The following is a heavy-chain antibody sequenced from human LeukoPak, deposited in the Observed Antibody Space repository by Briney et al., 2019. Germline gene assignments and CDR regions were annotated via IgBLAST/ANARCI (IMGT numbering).Heavy chain of an antibody. D-gene: IGHD1-1*01. CDR1: GYTFTGYY. CDR3: ARDLEGLERYFDY. CDR2: INPDSGGT. V-gene: IGHV1-2*02. Sequence: ASVTVSCKASGYTFTGYYIHWVRQTPGQRLEWMGWINPDSGGTHYAQKFQGRVTMTRDTSISTSYMELSRLRSDDTAIYYCARDLEGLERYFDYWGQGTLVTVSS. J-gene: IGHJ4*02.